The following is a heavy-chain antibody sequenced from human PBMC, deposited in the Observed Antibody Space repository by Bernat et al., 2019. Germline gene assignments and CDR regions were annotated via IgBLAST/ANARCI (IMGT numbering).Heavy chain of an antibody. V-gene: IGHV3-15*01. CDR3: TTTGTVTTRYYYYYMDV. J-gene: IGHJ6*03. CDR1: GFTFSNAW. CDR2: IKSKTDGGTT. Sequence: EVQLVESGGGLVKPGGSLRLSCAASGFTFSNAWMSWVRQAPGKGLEWVGRIKSKTDGGTTDYAAPVKGRFTISRDDSKNTLYLQMNSLKTEDTAVYYCTTTGTVTTRYYYYYMDVWGKGTTVTVSS. D-gene: IGHD4-17*01.